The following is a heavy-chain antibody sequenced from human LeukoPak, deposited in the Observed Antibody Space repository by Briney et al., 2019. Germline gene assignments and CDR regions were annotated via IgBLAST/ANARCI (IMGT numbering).Heavy chain of an antibody. D-gene: IGHD3-10*01. J-gene: IGHJ5*02. CDR2: IYIGGTT. CDR3: ARGRHDVRGVPDP. V-gene: IGHV3-66*01. Sequence: PGGSLRLSCTASGFTVKSNYMSWVRQAPGKGLEWVSVIYIGGTTYYADSVKGRFTISSDNSLTTVYLQMNSLRVEDTAVYYCARGRHDVRGVPDPWGRGTLVTVSS. CDR1: GFTVKSNY.